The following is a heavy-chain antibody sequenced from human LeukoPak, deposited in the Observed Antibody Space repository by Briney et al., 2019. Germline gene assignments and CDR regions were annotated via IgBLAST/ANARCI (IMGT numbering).Heavy chain of an antibody. Sequence: PGGSLRLSCAASGFSFSNFGIHWVRQAVGKGLEWVAFIGFDGSDKHYAHSVKGRFTISRDDSKNTLYLQMDSLRSEDTAVYYCAKDRENTNGYILNYWGQGTLVTVSS. D-gene: IGHD5-24*01. CDR2: IGFDGSDK. CDR1: GFSFSNFG. CDR3: AKDRENTNGYILNY. V-gene: IGHV3-30*02. J-gene: IGHJ4*02.